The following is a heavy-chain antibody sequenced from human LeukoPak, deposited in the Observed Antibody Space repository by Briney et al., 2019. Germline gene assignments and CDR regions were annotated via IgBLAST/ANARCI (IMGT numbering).Heavy chain of an antibody. J-gene: IGHJ4*02. CDR1: GGSISSYY. D-gene: IGHD3-10*01. Sequence: SETLSLTCTVSGGSISSYYWSWIRQPPGKGLEWIGYIYYSGSTNYNPSLKSRVTISVDTSKNQFSLKLSSVTAADTAVYYCARIGASMVRGVIDYWGQGTLVTVSS. CDR3: ARIGASMVRGVIDY. CDR2: IYYSGST. V-gene: IGHV4-59*08.